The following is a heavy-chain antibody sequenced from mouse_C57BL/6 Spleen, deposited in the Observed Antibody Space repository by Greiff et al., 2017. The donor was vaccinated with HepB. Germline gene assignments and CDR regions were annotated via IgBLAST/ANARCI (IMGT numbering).Heavy chain of an antibody. Sequence: VQLQQPGAELVRPGSSVKLSCKASGYTFTSYWMHWVKQRPIQGLEWIGNIDPSDSETHYNQKFKDKATLTVDKSSSTAYMQLSSLTSEDSAVYYCARGDGYTWFADWGQGTLVTVSA. V-gene: IGHV1-52*01. J-gene: IGHJ3*01. CDR2: IDPSDSET. CDR1: GYTFTSYW. CDR3: ARGDGYTWFAD. D-gene: IGHD2-3*01.